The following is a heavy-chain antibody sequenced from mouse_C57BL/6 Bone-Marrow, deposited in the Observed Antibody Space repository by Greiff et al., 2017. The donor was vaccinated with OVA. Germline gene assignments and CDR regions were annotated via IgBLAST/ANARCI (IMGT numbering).Heavy chain of an antibody. J-gene: IGHJ1*03. CDR3: ARGNYWYFDV. V-gene: IGHV14-2*01. D-gene: IGHD2-1*01. Sequence: VQLQQSGAELVKPGASVKLSCTASGFNIKDYYMHWVKQRTEQGLEWIGRIDPEDGETKYAPKFQGKATITADTSSNTAYLQLSSLTSEDTAVYYCARGNYWYFDVWGTGPRSPSPQ. CDR2: IDPEDGET. CDR1: GFNIKDYY.